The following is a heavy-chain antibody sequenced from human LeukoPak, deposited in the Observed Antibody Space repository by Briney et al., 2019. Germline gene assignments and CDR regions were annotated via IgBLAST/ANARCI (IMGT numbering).Heavy chain of an antibody. Sequence: ASVKVSCKASGYTFTDYYMHWVRQAPGQGLEWMGWINPNSAGGTSYAQKFQDRVTLTRDTSLSTVYMELSRLRSDDTAVYYCARHPNLDYWGQGTLVIVSS. CDR1: GYTFTDYY. V-gene: IGHV1-2*02. CDR3: ARHPNLDY. CDR2: INPNSAGGT. J-gene: IGHJ4*02.